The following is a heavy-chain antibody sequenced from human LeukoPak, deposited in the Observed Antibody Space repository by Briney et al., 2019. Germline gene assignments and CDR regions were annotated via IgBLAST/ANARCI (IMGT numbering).Heavy chain of an antibody. D-gene: IGHD4-17*01. CDR2: ISYDGSNK. CDR3: AKDATTAKGNDY. CDR1: GFTFSSYG. J-gene: IGHJ4*02. V-gene: IGHV3-30*18. Sequence: GGSLRLSCAASGFTFSSYGMHWVRQAPGKGLEWVAVISYDGSNKYYADSVKGRFTISRDNSKNTLYLQMNSLRAEDTAVYYCAKDATTAKGNDYWGQGTLVTVSS.